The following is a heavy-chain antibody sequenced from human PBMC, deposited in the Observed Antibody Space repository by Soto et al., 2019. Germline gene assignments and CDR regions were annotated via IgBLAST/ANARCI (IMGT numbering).Heavy chain of an antibody. Sequence: SQTLSLTCAICGDSVSSNSPAWSWIRQSPSRGLEWLGRTYYRSKWYDDFAVSVKSRITINPDTSKNQFSLQLSSVTPEDTAVYYCAREPQSGNYFHYYGLDVWGQGTTVTVS. V-gene: IGHV6-1*01. D-gene: IGHD1-26*01. CDR2: TYYRSKWYD. J-gene: IGHJ6*02. CDR3: AREPQSGNYFHYYGLDV. CDR1: GDSVSSNSPA.